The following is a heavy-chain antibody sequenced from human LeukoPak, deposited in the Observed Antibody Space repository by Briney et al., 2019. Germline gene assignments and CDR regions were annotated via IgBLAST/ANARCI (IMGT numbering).Heavy chain of an antibody. Sequence: GGSLRLSCAASGFTFSSYAMSWVRQAPGKGLEWVSAISGSGGSTYYADSVKGRFTISRDNSKNTLYLQMNSLRAEDTGVYYCAKDLYDSSGYYYLFDYWGQGTLVTVSS. CDR3: AKDLYDSSGYYYLFDY. CDR1: GFTFSSYA. D-gene: IGHD3-22*01. V-gene: IGHV3-23*01. J-gene: IGHJ4*02. CDR2: ISGSGGST.